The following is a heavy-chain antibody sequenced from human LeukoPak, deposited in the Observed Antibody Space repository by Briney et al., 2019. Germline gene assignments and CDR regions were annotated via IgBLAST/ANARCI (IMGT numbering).Heavy chain of an antibody. CDR2: INPSGGST. CDR3: ARGGIVVVPEPCYGMDV. Sequence: GASVKVSCKASGDTFTSYYMHWVRQAPGQGLEWMGIINPSGGSTSYAQKFQGRVTMTRDTSTSTVYMELSSLRSEDTAVYYCARGGIVVVPEPCYGMDVWGQGTTVTVSS. D-gene: IGHD2-2*01. CDR1: GDTFTSYY. V-gene: IGHV1-46*01. J-gene: IGHJ6*02.